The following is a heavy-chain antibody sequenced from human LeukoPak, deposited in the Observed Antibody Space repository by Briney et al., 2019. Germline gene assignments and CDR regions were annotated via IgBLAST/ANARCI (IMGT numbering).Heavy chain of an antibody. D-gene: IGHD3-9*01. CDR3: ARLRYFDWSKWASFDY. Sequence: SETLSRTRAVSGGSISSSNWWSWVRQPPGKGLEWIGEIYHSGSTNYNPSLKSRVTISVDKSKNQFSLKLSSVTAADTAVYYCARLRYFDWSKWASFDYWGQGTLVTVSS. CDR1: GGSISSSNW. J-gene: IGHJ4*02. CDR2: IYHSGST. V-gene: IGHV4-4*02.